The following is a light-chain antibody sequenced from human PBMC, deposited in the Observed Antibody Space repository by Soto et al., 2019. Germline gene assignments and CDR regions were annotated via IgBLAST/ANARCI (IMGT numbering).Light chain of an antibody. CDR2: DTS. Sequence: DLQMTQSPSSVSASVGDRVTITCRASQGIDTWLAWFQQKPGEAPRLLVYDTSSLRSGVPSRFSGRRSGTLFTLTISSLQPEDFATYYCQQANSFPFTFGPGTKVDIK. V-gene: IGKV1D-12*01. CDR3: QQANSFPFT. J-gene: IGKJ3*01. CDR1: QGIDTW.